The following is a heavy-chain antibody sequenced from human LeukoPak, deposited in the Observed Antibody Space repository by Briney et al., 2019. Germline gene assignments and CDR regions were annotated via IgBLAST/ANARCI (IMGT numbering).Heavy chain of an antibody. CDR1: GYTFTSYG. V-gene: IGHV1-18*01. CDR3: ARDDTMVRGVIPTFDY. J-gene: IGHJ4*02. CDR2: ISAYNGNT. D-gene: IGHD3-10*01. Sequence: ASVKVSRKASGYTFTSYGISWVRQAPGQGLEWMGWISAYNGNTNYAQKLQGRVTMTTDTSTSTAYMELRGLRSDDTAVYYCARDDTMVRGVIPTFDYWGQGTLVTVSS.